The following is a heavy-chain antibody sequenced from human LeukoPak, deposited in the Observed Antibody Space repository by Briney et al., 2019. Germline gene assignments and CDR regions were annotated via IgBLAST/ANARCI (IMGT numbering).Heavy chain of an antibody. D-gene: IGHD6-13*01. V-gene: IGHV5-51*01. Sequence: NLGESLQISCQGSGSTFRTYWIAWVRQLPGKGLEWMGIINPGDSDTRYSPSFQGQVTISADESTTTAYLQWSSLKASDTAMYYCARHRAAGGSYYYGADVWGQGTTVTVSS. J-gene: IGHJ6*02. CDR1: GSTFRTYW. CDR3: ARHRAAGGSYYYGADV. CDR2: INPGDSDT.